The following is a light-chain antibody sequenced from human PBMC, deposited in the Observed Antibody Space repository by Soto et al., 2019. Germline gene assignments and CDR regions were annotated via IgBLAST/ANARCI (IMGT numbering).Light chain of an antibody. CDR1: QGITNA. CDR3: QKYNSAPLT. J-gene: IGKJ4*01. CDR2: AAS. Sequence: DIQMTQSPSSLSASVGDRVTITCRASQGITNALACYQLKPGKVPKLLIYAASTLQSGVPSRFSGSGSGADFTLTISSLQPEDVVTYYCQKYNSAPLTFGGGTKVEIK. V-gene: IGKV1-27*01.